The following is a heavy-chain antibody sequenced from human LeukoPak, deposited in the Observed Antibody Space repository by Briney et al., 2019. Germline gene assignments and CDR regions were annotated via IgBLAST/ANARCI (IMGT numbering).Heavy chain of an antibody. D-gene: IGHD2/OR15-2a*01. J-gene: IGHJ6*04. CDR1: GFTFSSYG. CDR3: ARVCKRKIYYYYGMDV. CDR2: IWYDGSSK. Sequence: GGSLRLSCAASGFTFSSYGMHWVRQAPGKGLEWVAVIWYDGSSKYYADSVKGRFTISRDNSKNTLYLQMNSLRAEDTAVYYCARVCKRKIYYYYGMDVWGKGTTVTVSS. V-gene: IGHV3-33*01.